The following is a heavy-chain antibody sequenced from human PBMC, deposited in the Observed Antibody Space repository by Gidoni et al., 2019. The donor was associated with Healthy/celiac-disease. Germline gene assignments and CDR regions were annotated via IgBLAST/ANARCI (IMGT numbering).Heavy chain of an antibody. CDR1: VVPISSGGYS. D-gene: IGHD3-22*01. CDR3: ARGGDYYDSSGYYVGAFDI. CDR2: IYHSGST. J-gene: IGHJ3*02. Sequence: QLQLQESGPGLVKPSQTLSLPCAVSVVPISSGGYSWRWIRQPPAQGLAWIGYIYHSGSTYYNPSLKSRVTRSVDRSKNQFSLKLSSVTGADTAVYYCARGGDYYDSSGYYVGAFDIWGQGTMVTVSS. V-gene: IGHV4-30-2*01.